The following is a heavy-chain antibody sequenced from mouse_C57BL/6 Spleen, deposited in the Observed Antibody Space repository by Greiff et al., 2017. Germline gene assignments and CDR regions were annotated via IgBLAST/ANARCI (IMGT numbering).Heavy chain of an antibody. D-gene: IGHD1-1*01. J-gene: IGHJ3*01. CDR3: ARRDYYGSSGY. V-gene: IGHV5-17*01. CDR1: GFTFSDYG. CDR2: ISSGSSTI. Sequence: EVKLVESGGGLVKPGGSLKLSCAASGFTFSDYGMHWVRQAPEKGLEWVAYISSGSSTIYYADTVKGRFTISRDNAKNTLFLQMTSLRSEDTAMYYCARRDYYGSSGYWGQGTLVTVSA.